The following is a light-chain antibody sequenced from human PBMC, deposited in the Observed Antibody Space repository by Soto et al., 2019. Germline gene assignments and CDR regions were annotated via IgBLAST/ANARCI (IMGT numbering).Light chain of an antibody. Sequence: EVVLTQSPGTLSLSPGERATLSCRASQSVSSAYLAWYQQKPGQAPRLLPYGVSSRATGIPDRFSGSGSGTDFTLSITRLEPEDFAVYYCQRYGPSPPYTFGQGTKLEIE. CDR3: QRYGPSPPYT. CDR1: QSVSSAY. CDR2: GVS. J-gene: IGKJ2*01. V-gene: IGKV3-20*01.